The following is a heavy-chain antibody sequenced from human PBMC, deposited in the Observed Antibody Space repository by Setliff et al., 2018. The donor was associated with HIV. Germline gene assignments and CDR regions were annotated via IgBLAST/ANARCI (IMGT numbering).Heavy chain of an antibody. CDR3: ARDHCGGDCFLDY. CDR2: VYSSGIT. CDR1: GGSISNSNYF. Sequence: SETLSLTCTVSGGSISNSNYFWNWIRQPAGKGLEWIGRVYSSGITNYNPSLKSRLTISVDTSKNQFSLKLSSVTAADTAVYYCARDHCGGDCFLDYWGQGTLVTVSS. D-gene: IGHD2-21*01. J-gene: IGHJ4*02. V-gene: IGHV4-61*02.